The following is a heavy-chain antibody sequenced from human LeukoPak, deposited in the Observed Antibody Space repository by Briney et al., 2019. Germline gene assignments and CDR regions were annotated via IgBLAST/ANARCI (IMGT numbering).Heavy chain of an antibody. V-gene: IGHV1-18*01. CDR2: ISAYNGNT. D-gene: IGHD3-10*01. CDR3: ARGRYYGSGSQIFDY. J-gene: IGHJ4*02. Sequence: ASVKVSCKASGYTFTSYGISWVRQAPGQGLEWMGWISAYNGNTNYAQKLQGRVTMTTDTSTSTAYMELSSLRSEDTAVYYCARGRYYGSGSQIFDYWGQGTLVTVSS. CDR1: GYTFTSYG.